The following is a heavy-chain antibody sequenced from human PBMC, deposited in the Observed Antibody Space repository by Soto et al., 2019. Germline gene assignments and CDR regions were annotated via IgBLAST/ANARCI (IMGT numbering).Heavy chain of an antibody. CDR3: ARDPGGHYCTSTSCLYFFDH. J-gene: IGHJ4*02. V-gene: IGHV3-23*01. CDR2: ISDSGST. D-gene: IGHD2-2*01. CDR1: GFTFSNHA. Sequence: EVQLLESGGALVQPGGSLRLSCAASGFTFSNHAMNWVRQAPGKGLXXVSTISDSGSTYYADSVKGRFTISRDNSKNTLYLQMNSLRAEDTAVYYCARDPGGHYCTSTSCLYFFDHWGQGTLVIVSS.